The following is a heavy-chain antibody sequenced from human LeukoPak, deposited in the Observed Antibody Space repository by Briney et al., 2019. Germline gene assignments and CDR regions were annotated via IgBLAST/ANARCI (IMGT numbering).Heavy chain of an antibody. Sequence: PGGSLRLSCAASGFTFSSYWMSWVRQAPGKGLEWVANIKQDGSEKYYVDSVKGRFTISRDNAKNSLYLQMNSLRAEDTAVYYCARGAAVAARYYYYYYMDVWGKGTTVTISS. CDR3: ARGAAVAARYYYYYYMDV. CDR1: GFTFSSYW. V-gene: IGHV3-7*01. D-gene: IGHD6-19*01. J-gene: IGHJ6*03. CDR2: IKQDGSEK.